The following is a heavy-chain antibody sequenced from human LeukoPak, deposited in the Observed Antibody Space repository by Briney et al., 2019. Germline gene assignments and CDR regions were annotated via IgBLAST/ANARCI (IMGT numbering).Heavy chain of an antibody. Sequence: QSGGSLRLSCAASEFTFSSYSMNWVRQAPGKGLEWVSYISSSSSTIYYADSVKGRFTISRDNAKNSLYLQMNSLRAEDTAVYYCAREVFVFGELFGHYFDYWGQGTLVTVSS. J-gene: IGHJ4*02. CDR2: ISSSSSTI. CDR1: EFTFSSYS. V-gene: IGHV3-48*04. CDR3: AREVFVFGELFGHYFDY. D-gene: IGHD3-10*02.